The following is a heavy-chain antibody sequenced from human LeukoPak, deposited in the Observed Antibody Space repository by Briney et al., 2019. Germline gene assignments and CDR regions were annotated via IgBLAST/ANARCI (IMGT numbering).Heavy chain of an antibody. V-gene: IGHV3-66*01. CDR1: GFIVSSNF. D-gene: IGHD3-9*01. CDR3: ARVYFGWFFDH. CDR2: IYNGGNT. J-gene: IGHJ4*02. Sequence: GGSLRLSCAASGFIVSSNFMSWVRQVPGKGLECVSVIYNGGNTYYADSVKGRFTISRDNSKNTLYLQMNSLRAEDTAVYYCARVYFGWFFDHWGQGTLVTVSS.